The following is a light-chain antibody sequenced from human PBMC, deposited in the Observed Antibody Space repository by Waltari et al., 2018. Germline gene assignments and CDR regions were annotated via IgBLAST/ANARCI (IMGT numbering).Light chain of an antibody. CDR2: QDN. CDR1: KLGDTF. V-gene: IGLV3-1*01. Sequence: SYELTQPPSVSVSPGQTASVTCSGDKLGDTFAFWYQQKPGQSPLLVIYQDNKRPSGIPERISGSNSGNTATLTISGTQAMDEADYYCQAWDSSTGVFGAGTKVTVL. J-gene: IGLJ1*01. CDR3: QAWDSSTGV.